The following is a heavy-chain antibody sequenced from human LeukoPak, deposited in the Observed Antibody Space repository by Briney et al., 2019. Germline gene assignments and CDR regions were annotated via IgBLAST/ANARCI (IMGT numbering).Heavy chain of an antibody. D-gene: IGHD6-6*01. CDR3: ARAFSSSPHYYYYMDV. Sequence: SESLSLTCTVSGGSISSGSYYWSWIRQPAGKGLEWIGRIYTSGSTNYNPSLKSRVTISVDTSKNQFSLKLSSVTAADTAVYYCARAFSSSPHYYYYMDVWGKGTTVTVSS. J-gene: IGHJ6*03. CDR1: GGSISSGSYY. CDR2: IYTSGST. V-gene: IGHV4-61*02.